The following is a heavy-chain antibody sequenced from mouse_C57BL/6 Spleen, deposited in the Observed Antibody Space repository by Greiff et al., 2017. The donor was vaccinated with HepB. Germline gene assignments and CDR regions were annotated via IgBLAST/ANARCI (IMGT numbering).Heavy chain of an antibody. CDR2: IYPGDGDT. V-gene: IGHV1-82*01. CDR3: AIYGNYVGAMDY. Sequence: QVQLQQSGPELVKPGASVKISCKASGYAFSSSWMNWVKQRPGKGLEWIGRIYPGDGDTNYNGKFKGKATLTADKSSSTAYMQLSSLTSEDSAVYFCAIYGNYVGAMDYWGQGTSVTVSS. CDR1: GYAFSSSW. J-gene: IGHJ4*01. D-gene: IGHD2-1*01.